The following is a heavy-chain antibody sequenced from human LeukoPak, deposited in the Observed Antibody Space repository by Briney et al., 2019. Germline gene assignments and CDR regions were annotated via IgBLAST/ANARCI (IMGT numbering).Heavy chain of an antibody. J-gene: IGHJ4*02. Sequence: GASVKVSCKASGYTFTSYDINWVRQATGQGLEWTGWMNPNSGNTGYAQKFQGRVTMTRNTSISTAYMELSSLRSEDTAVYYCARQGSSTSGIDYWGQGTLVTVSS. CDR3: ARQGSSTSGIDY. D-gene: IGHD2-2*01. CDR1: GYTFTSYD. V-gene: IGHV1-8*01. CDR2: MNPNSGNT.